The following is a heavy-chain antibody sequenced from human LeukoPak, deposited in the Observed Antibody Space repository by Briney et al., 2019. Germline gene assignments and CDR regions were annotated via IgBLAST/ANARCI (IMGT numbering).Heavy chain of an antibody. V-gene: IGHV4-34*01. CDR1: GGSFSGYY. Sequence: PSETLSLTCAVYGGSFSGYYWSWIRQPPGKGLEWIGEINHSGSTNYNPSLKSLVTISVDTSKNQFSLKLSSVTAADTAVYYCARGRSYYGSGSYGYYYYMDVWGKGTTVTVSS. J-gene: IGHJ6*03. D-gene: IGHD3-10*01. CDR2: INHSGST. CDR3: ARGRSYYGSGSYGYYYYMDV.